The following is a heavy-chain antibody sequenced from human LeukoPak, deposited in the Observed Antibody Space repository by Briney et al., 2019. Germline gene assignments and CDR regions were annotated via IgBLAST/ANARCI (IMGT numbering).Heavy chain of an antibody. CDR2: IKEDGSED. V-gene: IGHV3-7*01. CDR3: VREYYYNSSGYRALRF. Sequence: PGGSLRLSCAASGFTFSNFWMSRVRQAPGKGLEWEANIKEDGSEDHFVDSVKGRFTISRDNAKNSLYLQMSSLRAEDTAVYYCVREYYYNSSGYRALRFWGQGTLVTVSS. CDR1: GFTFSNFW. J-gene: IGHJ4*02. D-gene: IGHD3-22*01.